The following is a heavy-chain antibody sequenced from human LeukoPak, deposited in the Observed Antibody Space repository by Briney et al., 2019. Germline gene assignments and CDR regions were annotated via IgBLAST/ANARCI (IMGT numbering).Heavy chain of an antibody. CDR2: ISAYNGNT. J-gene: IGHJ6*02. V-gene: IGHV1-18*01. D-gene: IGHD2-2*01. CDR3: ASLPYCTSTACPPGDYYYGLDV. CDR1: GYTFTSYG. Sequence: ASVKVSCKASGYTFTSYGISWVRQAPGQGLEWMGWISAYNGNTNYAQKLQGRVTMTTDTSTSTAYMELRSLRSDDTAVYYCASLPYCTSTACPPGDYYYGLDVWGQGTPVTVSS.